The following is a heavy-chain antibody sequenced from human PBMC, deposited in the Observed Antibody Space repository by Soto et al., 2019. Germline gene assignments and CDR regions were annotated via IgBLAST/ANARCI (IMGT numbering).Heavy chain of an antibody. J-gene: IGHJ6*02. Sequence: GGSLRLSCAASGFTFDDYAMHWVRQAPGKGLEWVSGISWNSGSIGYADSVKGRFTISRDNAGNSLFLQMNSLRAEDTAVYYCARDNYDFWSDYYNYYYYGMDVWGQGTTVTVSS. CDR3: ARDNYDFWSDYYNYYYYGMDV. CDR1: GFTFDDYA. V-gene: IGHV3-9*01. CDR2: ISWNSGSI. D-gene: IGHD3-3*01.